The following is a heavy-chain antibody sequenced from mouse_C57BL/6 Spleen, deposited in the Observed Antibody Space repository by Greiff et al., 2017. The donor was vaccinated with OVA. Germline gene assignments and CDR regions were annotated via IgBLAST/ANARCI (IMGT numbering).Heavy chain of an antibody. V-gene: IGHV5-15*01. Sequence: EVQLVESGGGLVQPGGSLKLSCAASGFTFSDYGMAWVRQAPRKGPEWVAFISNLAYSIYYADTVTGRFTISRENAKNTLYLEMSSLRSEDTAMYYCARQDSSGPWFAYWGQGTLVTVSA. CDR3: ARQDSSGPWFAY. D-gene: IGHD3-2*02. J-gene: IGHJ3*01. CDR1: GFTFSDYG. CDR2: ISNLAYSI.